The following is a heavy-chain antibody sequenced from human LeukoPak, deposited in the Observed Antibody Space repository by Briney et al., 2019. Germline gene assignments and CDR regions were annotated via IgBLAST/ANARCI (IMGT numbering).Heavy chain of an antibody. V-gene: IGHV3-48*02. Sequence: GGSLRLSCATSGXSFTDYPMNWVRQAPGKGLEWISNIRTTAEGAKYAYYADSVKGRVTISRDDGKNTLYPHMNSLRDDDTAVYYCATDQRYAFDYWGQGTLVTVSS. CDR1: GXSFTDYP. D-gene: IGHD3-9*01. CDR3: ATDQRYAFDY. CDR2: IRTTAEGAKYA. J-gene: IGHJ4*02.